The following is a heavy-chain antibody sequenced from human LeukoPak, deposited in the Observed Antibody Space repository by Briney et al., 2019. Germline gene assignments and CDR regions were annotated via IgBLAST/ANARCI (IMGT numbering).Heavy chain of an antibody. CDR2: IRNRARGHTT. V-gene: IGHV3-72*01. Sequence: GGSLRLSCAASGFMFSDHYMDWVRQPPGKGLEWVGRIRNRARGHTTEYAASVKGRFTISRDNAKNSLYLQMNSLRAEDTAVYYCARILVGATTRFDYWGQGTLVTVSS. D-gene: IGHD1-26*01. J-gene: IGHJ4*02. CDR3: ARILVGATTRFDY. CDR1: GFMFSDHY.